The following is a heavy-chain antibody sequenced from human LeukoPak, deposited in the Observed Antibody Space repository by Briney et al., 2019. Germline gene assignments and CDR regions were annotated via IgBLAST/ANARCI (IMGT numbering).Heavy chain of an antibody. CDR2: IWYDGSTK. Sequence: GSLKLSCAASGITFRKFGMPWVRQSPGKGVEGVAVIWYDGSTKVYADSVKGRFTISRDNSRNTLYLQVNSLRAEDTAVYYCARDRYSSMWSVFEYWGQGALVTVSS. V-gene: IGHV3-33*01. D-gene: IGHD6-13*01. CDR1: GITFRKFG. CDR3: ARDRYSSMWSVFEY. J-gene: IGHJ4*02.